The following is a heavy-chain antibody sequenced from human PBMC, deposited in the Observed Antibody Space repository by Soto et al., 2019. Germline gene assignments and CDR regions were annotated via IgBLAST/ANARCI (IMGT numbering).Heavy chain of an antibody. Sequence: EVQLVESGGGLVQPGRSLRLSCAASGFTFDDYAMRWVRQAPGKGLEWVSGISWNSGSIGSADSVKGRFTISRDNAKNSLYLQMNSLRAEDTALYYCAKDRGYSGYHLFLHAFDIWGQGTMVTVSS. CDR2: ISWNSGSI. V-gene: IGHV3-9*01. D-gene: IGHD5-12*01. CDR3: AKDRGYSGYHLFLHAFDI. CDR1: GFTFDDYA. J-gene: IGHJ3*02.